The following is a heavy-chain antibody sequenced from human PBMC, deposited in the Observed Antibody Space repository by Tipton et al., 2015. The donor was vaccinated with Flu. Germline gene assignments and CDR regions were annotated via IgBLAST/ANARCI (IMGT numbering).Heavy chain of an antibody. Sequence: QSGPEVKKPGASVNLSCKASGYTFNRFYLHWVRQAPGQGLEWLGVIDPRTGGTTYSQKLQARVTMTTDTSTATVYMDLRSLRSEDTAMYYCVRFSGGGERASFDVWAQGTMVTVSS. CDR3: VRFSGGGERASFDV. J-gene: IGHJ3*01. CDR2: IDPRTGGT. CDR1: GYTFNRFY. D-gene: IGHD2-15*01. V-gene: IGHV1-46*02.